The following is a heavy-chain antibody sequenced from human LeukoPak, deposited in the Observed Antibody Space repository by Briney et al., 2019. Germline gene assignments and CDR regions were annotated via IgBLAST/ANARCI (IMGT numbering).Heavy chain of an antibody. CDR3: ARQSGYYYSDLDY. D-gene: IGHD3-22*01. CDR1: GGSISSSSYY. J-gene: IGHJ4*02. Sequence: SETLSLTCTVSGGSISSSSYYWGWIRQPPGEGLEWIGSIYYSGSTYYNPSLKSRVTISVDTSKNQFSLKLNSVTAADTAVYYCARQSGYYYSDLDYWGQGTLVTVSS. CDR2: IYYSGST. V-gene: IGHV4-39*01.